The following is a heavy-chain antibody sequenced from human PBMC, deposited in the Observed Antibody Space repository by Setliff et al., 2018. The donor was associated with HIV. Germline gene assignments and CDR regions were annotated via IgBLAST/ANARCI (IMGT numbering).Heavy chain of an antibody. D-gene: IGHD5-12*01. J-gene: IGHJ4*02. Sequence: ASVKVSCKTSGYTFGSHGISWVRQAPGQGLEWMGWINTHSGYTNYAQNVQGRVTVTMDTSTSTAYMELRSLKSDDTAVYYCARGKTWLRFLDYWGQGTLVTVPS. CDR1: GYTFGSHG. CDR3: ARGKTWLRFLDY. CDR2: INTHSGYT. V-gene: IGHV1-18*01.